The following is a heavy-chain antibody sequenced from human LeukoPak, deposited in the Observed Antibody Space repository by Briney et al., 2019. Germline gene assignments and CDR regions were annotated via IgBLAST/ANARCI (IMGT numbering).Heavy chain of an antibody. CDR1: GFTFSSYW. V-gene: IGHV3-74*01. Sequence: GGSLRLSCAASGFTFSSYWMLWVRQAPGKGLVWVSRINSDGSSTNYADSVKGRFTISRDNAKNTLYLQMNSLRAEDAAVYYCARGSVGALSYFDFWGQGTLVSVSS. CDR3: ARGSVGALSYFDF. D-gene: IGHD1-26*01. CDR2: INSDGSST. J-gene: IGHJ4*02.